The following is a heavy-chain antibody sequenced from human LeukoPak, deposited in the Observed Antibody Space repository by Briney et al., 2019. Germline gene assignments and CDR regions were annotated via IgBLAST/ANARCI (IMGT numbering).Heavy chain of an antibody. V-gene: IGHV3-30-3*01. CDR2: ISYDGTNK. J-gene: IGHJ4*02. D-gene: IGHD2-2*02. CDR1: GFTFSSYA. CDR3: ARDPLYTNSPPSYFDY. Sequence: GGSLRLSCAASGFTFSSYAMNWVRQAPGKGLEWVAIISYDGTNKDYADSVKGRFTISGDNSRNTLYLQLNSLRAEDTAVYYCARDPLYTNSPPSYFDYWGQGTLVTVSS.